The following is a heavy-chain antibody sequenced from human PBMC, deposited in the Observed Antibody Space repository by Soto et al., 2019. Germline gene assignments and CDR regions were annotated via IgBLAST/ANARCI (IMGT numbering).Heavy chain of an antibody. D-gene: IGHD3-3*01. Sequence: GGSLRLSFSASAFTFSGDGRHWVRPAPGKGLEWVAVISYDGSNKYYADSVKGRFTISRDNSKNTLYLQMNSLRAEDTAVYYCAIDPYDFWSGLQPASPANVYYYYYYGMDVCGQGTTVTVS. J-gene: IGHJ6*02. CDR3: AIDPYDFWSGLQPASPANVYYYYYYGMDV. V-gene: IGHV3-30*03. CDR1: AFTFSGDG. CDR2: ISYDGSNK.